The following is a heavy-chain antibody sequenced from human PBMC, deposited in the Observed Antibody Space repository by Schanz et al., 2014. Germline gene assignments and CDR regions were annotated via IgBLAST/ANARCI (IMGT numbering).Heavy chain of an antibody. CDR2: INQDGSQK. V-gene: IGHV3-7*01. D-gene: IGHD2-2*02. J-gene: IGHJ4*01. Sequence: EVFLVESGGGLVQPGGSLRLSCATSRLTFGNYWMSWVRQAPGKGLEWVANINQDGSQKYYVGSVKGRFTISRDNAKDSLYLQMTSLRAEDTAVYYCATQYCSGTTCYTDSWDHWGQGTLVTVSS. CDR3: ATQYCSGTTCYTDSWDH. CDR1: RLTFGNYW.